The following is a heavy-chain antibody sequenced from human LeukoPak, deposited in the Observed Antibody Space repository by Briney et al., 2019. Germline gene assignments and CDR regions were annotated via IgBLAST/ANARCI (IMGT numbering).Heavy chain of an antibody. J-gene: IGHJ4*02. V-gene: IGHV1-2*02. CDR3: ARGTYYYDSSGYLRIDY. D-gene: IGHD3-22*01. Sequence: ASVKVSCKASGYTFTGYYMHWVRQAPGQGLEWMGWINPNGGGTNYAQKFQGRVTMTRDTSISTAYMELSRLRSDDTAVYYCARGTYYYDSSGYLRIDYWGQGTLVTVSS. CDR2: INPNGGGT. CDR1: GYTFTGYY.